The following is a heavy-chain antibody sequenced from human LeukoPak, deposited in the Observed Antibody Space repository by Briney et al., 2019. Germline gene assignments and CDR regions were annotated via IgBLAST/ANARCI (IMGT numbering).Heavy chain of an antibody. CDR2: ISVRSNYR. CDR1: GYTFSDFG. Sequence: PGGSLRLSCAASGYTFSDFGVNWVRQAPGKGLEWVSSISVRSNYRYYADSVRGRFTISRDDARDSLFLQMNSLRAEDTAVYFCVRLRRNNDRSGYYYYYDYWGQGTLVTVSS. J-gene: IGHJ4*02. CDR3: VRLRRNNDRSGYYYYYDY. V-gene: IGHV3-21*01. D-gene: IGHD3-22*01.